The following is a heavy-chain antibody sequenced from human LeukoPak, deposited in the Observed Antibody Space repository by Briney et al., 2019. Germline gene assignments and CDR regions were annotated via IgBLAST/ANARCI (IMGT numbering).Heavy chain of an antibody. CDR1: GYTFTSYG. D-gene: IGHD6-19*01. CDR3: ARDANPRIAVAGSI. J-gene: IGHJ4*02. CDR2: ISAYQGNT. Sequence: ASVKVSCKASGYTFTSYGISWVRQAPGQGLEWMGWISAYQGNTNYAQKLQGRVTMTTDTSTSTAYMELRSLRSDDTAVYYCARDANPRIAVAGSIWGQGTLVTVSS. V-gene: IGHV1-18*01.